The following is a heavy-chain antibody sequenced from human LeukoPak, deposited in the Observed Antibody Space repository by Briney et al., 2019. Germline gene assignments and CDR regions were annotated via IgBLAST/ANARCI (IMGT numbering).Heavy chain of an antibody. CDR3: AKRHVVYSSSSDPYYFDY. V-gene: IGHV4-34*01. CDR2: ISHSGST. CDR1: GGSFRGYY. Sequence: SETLSLTCAVYGGSFRGYYWSWIRQPPGKGLEWIGEISHSGSTNYNPSLKSRVTISVDTSKNQFSLKLRSVTAADTAVYYCAKRHVVYSSSSDPYYFDYWGQGILVTVSS. D-gene: IGHD6-6*01. J-gene: IGHJ4*02.